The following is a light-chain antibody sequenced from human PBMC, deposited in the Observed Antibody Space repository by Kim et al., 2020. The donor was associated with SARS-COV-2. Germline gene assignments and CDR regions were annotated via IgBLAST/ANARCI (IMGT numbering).Light chain of an antibody. Sequence: DIVMTQSPDSLAVSLGERATINCKSSQSVLYSSNNKNYLAWYQQKPGQPPKLLIYWASTRESGVPDQFSGSGSGTDFTLTINSLQAEDVAVYYCQQYFSISTFGQGTRLEIK. CDR1: QSVLYSSNNKNY. J-gene: IGKJ5*01. CDR2: WAS. V-gene: IGKV4-1*01. CDR3: QQYFSIST.